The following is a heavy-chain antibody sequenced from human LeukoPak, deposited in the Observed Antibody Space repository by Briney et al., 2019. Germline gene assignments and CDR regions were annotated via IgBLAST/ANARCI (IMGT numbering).Heavy chain of an antibody. Sequence: GRSMRLSCVVDGFPLRSFSMNWVRQPQGKGLEWVSSISSSSTYIYYADSVKGRFTISRDNAKNSLYLQMNSLRVEDTAVYYCARAEGSGSSFDYWGQGTLVTVSS. CDR1: GFPLRSFS. J-gene: IGHJ4*02. D-gene: IGHD3-10*01. CDR2: ISSSSTYI. CDR3: ARAEGSGSSFDY. V-gene: IGHV3-21*01.